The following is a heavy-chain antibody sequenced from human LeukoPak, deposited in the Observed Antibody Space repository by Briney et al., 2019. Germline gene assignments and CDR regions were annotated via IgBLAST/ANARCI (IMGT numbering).Heavy chain of an antibody. CDR2: INPNTGNP. Sequence: ASVRVSCKASGYRFTDYPMNWVRQAPGQGLEWMGWINPNTGNPTYAQGFTGRFVFSLDTSVSTAYLQISGLKAEDTAVYYCARDPYDSSDYYMDVWGQGTTVTVSS. CDR1: GYRFTDYP. V-gene: IGHV7-4-1*02. D-gene: IGHD3-22*01. CDR3: ARDPYDSSDYYMDV. J-gene: IGHJ6*02.